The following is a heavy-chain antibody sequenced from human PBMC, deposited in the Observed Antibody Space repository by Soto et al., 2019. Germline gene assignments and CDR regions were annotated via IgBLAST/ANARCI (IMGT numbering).Heavy chain of an antibody. V-gene: IGHV1-69*02. CDR2: IIPILGIA. Sequence: SVKVSCKASGGTFSSYTISWVRQAPGQGLEWMGRIIPILGIANYAQKFQGRVTITADKSTSTAYMELSSLRSEDTAVYYCARVGREYSSSSDPWFDPWGQGTLVTVSS. CDR1: GGTFSSYT. J-gene: IGHJ5*02. D-gene: IGHD6-6*01. CDR3: ARVGREYSSSSDPWFDP.